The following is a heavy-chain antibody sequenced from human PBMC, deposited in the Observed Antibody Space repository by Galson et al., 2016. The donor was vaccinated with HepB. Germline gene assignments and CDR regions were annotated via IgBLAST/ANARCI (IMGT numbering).Heavy chain of an antibody. Sequence: SLRLSCAASGFTFSETYMTWIRQAPGKGLEWISYITSSGGLSYYADSMEGRFTISRDNAKNSVYLQINSLRAEDTAVYYCASRGFYGSRDNWGQGTLVTVSS. V-gene: IGHV3-11*01. D-gene: IGHD6-25*01. J-gene: IGHJ4*02. CDR2: ITSSGGLS. CDR3: ASRGFYGSRDN. CDR1: GFTFSETY.